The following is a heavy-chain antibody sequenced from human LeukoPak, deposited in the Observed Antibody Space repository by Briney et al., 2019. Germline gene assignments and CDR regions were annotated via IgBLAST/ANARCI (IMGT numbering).Heavy chain of an antibody. CDR1: GFTFSKYG. D-gene: IGHD4-23*01. V-gene: IGHV3-23*01. CDR3: SKDVVTAAI. Sequence: GGSLRLSCAASGFTFSKYGMHWVRQAPGKGLEWVSTISGSGGSTYLADSVKGRFTISRDNSKNTLYLQMNSLRGEDTAVYYCSKDVVTAAIWGQGTLVTVSS. CDR2: ISGSGGST. J-gene: IGHJ4*02.